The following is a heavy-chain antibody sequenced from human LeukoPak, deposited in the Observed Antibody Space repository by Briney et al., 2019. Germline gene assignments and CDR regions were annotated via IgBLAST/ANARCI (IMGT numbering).Heavy chain of an antibody. CDR3: PRQSYASGWSPFDY. V-gene: IGHV3-23*01. D-gene: IGHD6-19*01. Sequence: GGSLRLFCAASGFTFSNYAMSWVRQAPGKGLEWVSTISGGGITTYYADSAKGRFTISRDNSKNTMFLQMNSLRADDTAVYYRPRQSYASGWSPFDYWGQGILVTVSS. CDR1: GFTFSNYA. CDR2: ISGGGITT. J-gene: IGHJ4*02.